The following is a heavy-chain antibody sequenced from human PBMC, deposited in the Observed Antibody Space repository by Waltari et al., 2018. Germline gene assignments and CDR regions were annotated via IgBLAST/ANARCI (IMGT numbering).Heavy chain of an antibody. D-gene: IGHD5-18*01. CDR2: INPNSGGT. J-gene: IGHJ3*02. V-gene: IGHV1-2*06. Sequence: QVQLVQSGAEVKKPGASVKVSCKASGYTFTGYYMNWVRQAPGQGLEWRGRINPNSGGTTYAQKFQGRFTMTRDTSISTAYMELSRLRSDDTAVYYWAREWGSVTAFDIWGQGTMVTVSS. CDR1: GYTFTGYY. CDR3: AREWGSVTAFDI.